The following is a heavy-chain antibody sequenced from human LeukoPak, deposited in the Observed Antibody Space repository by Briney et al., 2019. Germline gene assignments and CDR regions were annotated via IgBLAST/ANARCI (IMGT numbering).Heavy chain of an antibody. CDR3: ARDSSGTYFDY. CDR1: GGSISSSSYY. D-gene: IGHD3-10*01. V-gene: IGHV4-39*07. CDR2: IYYSEST. Sequence: SETLSLTCTVSGGSISSSSYYWGWIRQPPGKGLEWIGNIYYSESTYYNPSLKSRVTISVDTSKNQFSLKLSSVTAADTAVYYCARDSSGTYFDYWGQGTLVTVSS. J-gene: IGHJ4*02.